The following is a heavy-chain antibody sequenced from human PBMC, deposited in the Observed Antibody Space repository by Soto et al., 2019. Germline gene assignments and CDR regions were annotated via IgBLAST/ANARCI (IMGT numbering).Heavy chain of an antibody. J-gene: IGHJ6*02. CDR3: ARGGRIVDTGIGYYHYHAMEV. Sequence: ASVKVSCKASGYTFTSYYIHWVRQAPGQGLEWMGIFNPTGDTASYAQKLQGRVTMTRDTSTGTAYMELGSLRSEDTAVYYCARGGRIVDTGIGYYHYHAMEVWCQGTTVTVSS. V-gene: IGHV1-46*01. CDR1: GYTFTSYY. D-gene: IGHD5-18*01. CDR2: FNPTGDTA.